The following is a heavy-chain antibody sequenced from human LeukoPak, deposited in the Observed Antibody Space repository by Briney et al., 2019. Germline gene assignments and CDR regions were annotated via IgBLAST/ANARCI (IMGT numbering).Heavy chain of an antibody. V-gene: IGHV3-11*04. CDR2: ISSSGSTI. D-gene: IGHD6-6*01. J-gene: IGHJ4*02. Sequence: PGGSLRLSCAASGFTFSDYYMSWIRQAPGKGLEWVSYISSSGSTIYYADSVKGRFTISRDNAKNSLYLQMNSLRAEDTAVYYCASGFVGAARPYDFDYWGQGTLVTVSS. CDR3: ASGFVGAARPYDFDY. CDR1: GFTFSDYY.